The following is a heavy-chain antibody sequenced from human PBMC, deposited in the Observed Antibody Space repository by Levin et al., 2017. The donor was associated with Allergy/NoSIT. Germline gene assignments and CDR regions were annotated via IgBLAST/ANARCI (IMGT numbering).Heavy chain of an antibody. J-gene: IGHJ3*02. D-gene: IGHD5-24*01. CDR1: GFTFSNAW. CDR2: IKSKTDGGTT. CDR3: TTAYQDGYSRWEDDAFDI. V-gene: IGHV3-15*01. Sequence: GGSLRLSCAASGFTFSNAWMSWVRQAPGKGLEWVGRIKSKTDGGTTDYAAPVKGRFTISRDDSKNTLYLQMNSLKTEDTAVYYCTTAYQDGYSRWEDDAFDIWGQGTMVTVSS.